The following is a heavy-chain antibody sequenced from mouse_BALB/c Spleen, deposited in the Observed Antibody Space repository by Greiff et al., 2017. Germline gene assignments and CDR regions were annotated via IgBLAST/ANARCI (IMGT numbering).Heavy chain of an antibody. CDR3: ASYYYGSSPYYYAMDY. CDR1: GYSFTDYN. Sequence: QLQQSGPELVKPGASVKVSCKASGYSFTDYNMYWVKQSHGKSLEWIGYIDPYNGGTSYNQKFKGKATLTVDKSSSTAFMHLNSLTSEDSAVYYCASYYYGSSPYYYAMDYWGQGTSVTVSS. J-gene: IGHJ4*01. V-gene: IGHV1S135*01. CDR2: IDPYNGGT. D-gene: IGHD1-1*01.